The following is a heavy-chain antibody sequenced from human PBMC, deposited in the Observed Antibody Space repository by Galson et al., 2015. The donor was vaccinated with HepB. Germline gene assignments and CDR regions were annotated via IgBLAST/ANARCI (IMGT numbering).Heavy chain of an antibody. CDR2: ISAYNGNT. Sequence: SAKVSCKASGYTFTSYGISWVRQAPGQGLEWMGWISAYNGNTNYAQKLQGRVTMTTDTSTSTAYMELRSLRSDDTAVYYCARNHIAVAGPHDAFDIWGQGTMVTVSS. D-gene: IGHD6-19*01. J-gene: IGHJ3*02. CDR1: GYTFTSYG. CDR3: ARNHIAVAGPHDAFDI. V-gene: IGHV1-18*01.